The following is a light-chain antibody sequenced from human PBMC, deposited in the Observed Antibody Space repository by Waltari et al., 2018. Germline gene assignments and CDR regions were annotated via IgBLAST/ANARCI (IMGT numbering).Light chain of an antibody. J-gene: IGLJ1*01. CDR1: SSDVGSSNL. Sequence: QSALTQPASVSGSPGQSITISCTGSSSDVGSSNLVSWYLQHPGKAPKLIIYEVSKRPSGVSNRFSGAKAGDTASLTISGPQAEDEADYYCYSYAGGSVFGTGTKVTVL. CDR2: EVS. CDR3: YSYAGGSV. V-gene: IGLV2-23*02.